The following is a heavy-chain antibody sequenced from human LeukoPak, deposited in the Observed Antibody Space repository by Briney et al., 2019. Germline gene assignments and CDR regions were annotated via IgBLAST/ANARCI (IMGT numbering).Heavy chain of an antibody. CDR3: AKDTSIGRYCTNGVCSPFDY. Sequence: QPGGSLRLSCAGSGFTFSIYAMSWVRQAPGKGLEWVSAISDTGATTYDADSVKGRFTISRDNSRSTLYLQMNSLRAEDTALYYCAKDTSIGRYCTNGVCSPFDYWGQGILVTVSS. J-gene: IGHJ4*02. V-gene: IGHV3-23*01. D-gene: IGHD2-8*01. CDR2: ISDTGATT. CDR1: GFTFSIYA.